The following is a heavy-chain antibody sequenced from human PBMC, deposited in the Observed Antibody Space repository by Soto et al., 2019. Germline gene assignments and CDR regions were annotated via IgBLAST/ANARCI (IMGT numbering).Heavy chain of an antibody. CDR2: INSDGSST. CDR3: ARANVDNGDYVGYYYYYMDV. CDR1: GFTFSSYW. J-gene: IGHJ6*03. V-gene: IGHV3-74*01. D-gene: IGHD4-17*01. Sequence: GGSLRLSCAASGFTFSSYWMHWVRQAPGKGLVWVSRINSDGSSTSYADSVKGRFTISRDNAKNTLYLQMNSLRAEDTAVYYCARANVDNGDYVGYYYYYMDVWGKGTTVTVSS.